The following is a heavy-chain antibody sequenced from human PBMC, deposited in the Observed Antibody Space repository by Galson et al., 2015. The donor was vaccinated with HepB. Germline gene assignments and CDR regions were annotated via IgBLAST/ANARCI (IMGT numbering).Heavy chain of an antibody. CDR2: IKGDASEK. Sequence: SLRLSCAASGLPFSSFWMSWVRQAPGKGLEWVANIKGDASEKYYVDSVKGRITISRDNAKSSIYLQMNSLRAEDTAVYYCESGVHIDYCGQGTLVTVSS. D-gene: IGHD1-1*01. J-gene: IGHJ4*02. V-gene: IGHV3-7*03. CDR1: GLPFSSFW. CDR3: ESGVHIDY.